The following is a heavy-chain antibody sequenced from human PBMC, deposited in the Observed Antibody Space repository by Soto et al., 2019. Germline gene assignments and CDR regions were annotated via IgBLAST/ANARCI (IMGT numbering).Heavy chain of an antibody. CDR2: IWYDGSNK. V-gene: IGHV3-33*01. D-gene: IGHD2-15*01. Sequence: QVQLVESGGGVVQPGRSLRLSCAASGFTFSSYGMHWVRQAPGKGLEWVAVIWYDGSNKYYADSVKGRFTISRDNSKNXXYXQXXSLRAEDTAVYYCARDRGYCSGGSCYSASYYGMDVWGQGTTVTVSS. CDR3: ARDRGYCSGGSCYSASYYGMDV. CDR1: GFTFSSYG. J-gene: IGHJ6*02.